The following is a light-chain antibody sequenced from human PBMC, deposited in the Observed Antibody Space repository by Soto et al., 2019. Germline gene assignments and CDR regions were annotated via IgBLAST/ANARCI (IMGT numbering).Light chain of an antibody. Sequence: QSALTQPPSASGTPGQRVTISCSGSSSNIGSNTVNWYQQLPGTAPKLLIFNNNLRPSGVPDRFSGSKSGTSASLAISGLQSEDEADYYCAAWDDSLNVVFGGGTKLTVL. V-gene: IGLV1-44*01. CDR3: AAWDDSLNVV. CDR1: SSNIGSNT. J-gene: IGLJ2*01. CDR2: NNN.